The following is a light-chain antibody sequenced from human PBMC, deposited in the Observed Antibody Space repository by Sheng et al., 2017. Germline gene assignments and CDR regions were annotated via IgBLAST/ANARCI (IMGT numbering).Light chain of an antibody. J-gene: IGKJ2*01. CDR3: QQRSNWPQT. V-gene: IGKV3D-20*02. CDR2: GAS. Sequence: EIVLTQSPGTLSLSPGERATLSCRASQSVSSNYLAWYQQKPGQAPRLLIYGASNRATGIADRFSGSGSGTDFTLTISSLEPEDFAVYYCQQRSNWPQTFGQGTKVEIK. CDR1: QSVSSNY.